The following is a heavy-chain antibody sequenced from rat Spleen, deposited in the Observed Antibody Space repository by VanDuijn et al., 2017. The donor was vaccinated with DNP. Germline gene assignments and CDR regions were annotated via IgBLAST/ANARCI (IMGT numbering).Heavy chain of an antibody. CDR1: AYSITTNY. CDR3: ARWSNFFDY. J-gene: IGHJ3*01. Sequence: VQLQESGPGLVKPSQSLSLTCSVTAYSITTNYWGWIRKFPGNKMEWVGHISYSGSTSYNPSLKSRISITRDTSKNQFFLHLNSVTTEDTATYYCARWSNFFDYWGQGSLVTVSS. CDR2: ISYSGST. V-gene: IGHV3-1*01. D-gene: IGHD1-5*01.